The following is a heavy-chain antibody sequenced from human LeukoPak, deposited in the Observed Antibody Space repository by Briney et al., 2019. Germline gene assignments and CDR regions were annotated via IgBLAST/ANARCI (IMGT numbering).Heavy chain of an antibody. D-gene: IGHD6-13*01. CDR1: GGSFSGYY. V-gene: IGHV4-34*01. Sequence: PSXTLSLTCAVYGGSFSGYYWSWIRQPPGKGLEWIGEINHSGSTNYNPSLKSRVTISVDTSKNQFSLKLSSVTAADTAVYYCARVAVRYSSSWYRENEGAFDIWGQGTMVTVSS. CDR3: ARVAVRYSSSWYRENEGAFDI. J-gene: IGHJ3*02. CDR2: INHSGST.